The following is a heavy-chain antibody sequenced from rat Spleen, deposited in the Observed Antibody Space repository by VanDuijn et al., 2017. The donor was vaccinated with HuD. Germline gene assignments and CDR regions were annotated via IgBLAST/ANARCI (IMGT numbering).Heavy chain of an antibody. CDR1: GFTFSDYN. CDR2: ISTSGGTT. CDR3: TTDLAGQPDY. Sequence: EVQLVESGGGLVQPGRSLKLSCAASGFTFSDYNMAWVRQAPTKGLEWVASISTSGGTTHYRDSVKGRFTISRDNAKSTLYLEMDGLRSEDMATYYCTTDLAGQPDYWGQGVMVTVSS. J-gene: IGHJ2*01. D-gene: IGHD5-1*01. V-gene: IGHV5-27*01.